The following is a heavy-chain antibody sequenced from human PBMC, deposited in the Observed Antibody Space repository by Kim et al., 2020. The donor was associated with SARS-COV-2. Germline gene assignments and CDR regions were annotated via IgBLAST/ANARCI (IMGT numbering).Heavy chain of an antibody. D-gene: IGHD2-15*01. V-gene: IGHV5-51*01. Sequence: YSPALQGQATISADKSISTAYLQWSSLKASDTAMYYCARLVVVAATRFDPWGQGTLVTVSS. CDR3: ARLVVVAATRFDP. J-gene: IGHJ5*02.